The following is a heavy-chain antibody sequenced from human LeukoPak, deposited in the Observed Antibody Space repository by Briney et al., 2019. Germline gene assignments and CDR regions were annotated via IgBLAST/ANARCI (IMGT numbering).Heavy chain of an antibody. J-gene: IGHJ3*02. CDR1: GYTFTSYG. CDR2: ISAYNGNT. D-gene: IGHD2-15*01. Sequence: ASVKVSCKASGYTFTSYGISWVRQAPGQGLEWMGWISAYNGNTNYAQKLQGRVPMTTDTSTSTAYMELRSLRSDDTAVYYCARDGRVGAPNDAFDIWGQGTMVTVSS. V-gene: IGHV1-18*01. CDR3: ARDGRVGAPNDAFDI.